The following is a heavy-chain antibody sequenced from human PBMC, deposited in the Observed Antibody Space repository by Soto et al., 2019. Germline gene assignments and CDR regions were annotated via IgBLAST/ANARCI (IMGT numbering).Heavy chain of an antibody. D-gene: IGHD1-26*01. V-gene: IGHV4-34*01. J-gene: IGHJ4*02. CDR1: GGSFSGYY. CDR2: INHSGST. Sequence: PSETLSLTCAVYGGSFSGYYWSWIRQPPGQGLEWMGEINHSGSTNYNPSLKSRVTISVGTSKNQFSLKLSSVTAADTAVYYCATSPRVGATIFDYWGQGTLVTVSS. CDR3: ATSPRVGATIFDY.